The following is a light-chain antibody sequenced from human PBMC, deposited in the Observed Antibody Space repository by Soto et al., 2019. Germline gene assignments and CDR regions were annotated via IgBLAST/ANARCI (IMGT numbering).Light chain of an antibody. V-gene: IGKV1-5*03. CDR1: QTISSW. CDR3: QQYDTYWT. CDR2: KAS. J-gene: IGKJ5*01. Sequence: DIQMTQSPSTLSGSVGDRVTITCRASQTISSWLAWYQQKPGKAPNLLIYKASSLKSGVPLRFSGSGSGTEFTLTINSLQPDDFATYYCQQYDTYWTFGQGTRLEIK.